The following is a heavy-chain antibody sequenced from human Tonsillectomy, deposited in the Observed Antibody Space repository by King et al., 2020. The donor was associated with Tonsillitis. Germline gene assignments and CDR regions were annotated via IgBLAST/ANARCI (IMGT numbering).Heavy chain of an antibody. CDR1: GYTLTDLS. D-gene: IGHD3-10*01. J-gene: IGHJ4*02. CDR3: ATSLRSSYSHDY. CDR2: FDPEDGET. Sequence: VQLVQSGAEVKKPGASVKVSCKVSGYTLTDLSMHWVRQAPRKGLEWMGGFDPEDGETIYAQRVQGRVTMTEDTSTDTAYMELSSLRSEDTAVYYCATSLRSSYSHDYWGQGTLVTVSS. V-gene: IGHV1-24*01.